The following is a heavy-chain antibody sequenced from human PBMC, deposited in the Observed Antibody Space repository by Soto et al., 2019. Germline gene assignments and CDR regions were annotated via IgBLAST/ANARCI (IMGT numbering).Heavy chain of an antibody. J-gene: IGHJ4*02. CDR1: GGSISSGGYY. V-gene: IGHV4-31*03. CDR3: ARGASSGYYYNIFDY. D-gene: IGHD3-22*01. Sequence: PSETLSLTCTVSGGSISSGGYYWSWIRHHPGKGLEWIGYIYYSGSTYYNPSLKSRVTISVDTSKNQFSLKLSSVTAADTAVYYCARGASSGYYYNIFDYWGQGTLVTVSS. CDR2: IYYSGST.